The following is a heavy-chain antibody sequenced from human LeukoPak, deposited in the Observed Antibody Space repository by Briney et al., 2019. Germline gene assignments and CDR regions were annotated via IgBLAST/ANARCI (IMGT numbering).Heavy chain of an antibody. V-gene: IGHV3-15*01. CDR3: ATDRLFFQH. CDR2: VKSETDGGTI. Sequence: GGSLRLSCAASGFTLSTAWMSWVRQTPVKGLEWIGRVKSETDGGTIDYAAPVKGRFTVSRDDSKNTLFLQMSGLTPEGTGMYFCATDRLFFQHWGLGTLVTVFS. J-gene: IGHJ1*01. CDR1: GFTLSTAW.